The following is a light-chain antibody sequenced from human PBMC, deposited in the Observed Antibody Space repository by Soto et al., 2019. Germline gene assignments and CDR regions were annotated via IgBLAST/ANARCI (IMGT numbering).Light chain of an antibody. CDR3: QQRDNWPT. Sequence: EIVLTQSPATLSLSPGERASLSCRASQSVSTYLAWYQQKPGQAPRLLIYDASNRATGIPARFSGSGSGTDFTLTISSLEPEDFAVYYCQQRDNWPTFGQGTRLEIK. CDR2: DAS. V-gene: IGKV3-11*01. J-gene: IGKJ5*01. CDR1: QSVSTY.